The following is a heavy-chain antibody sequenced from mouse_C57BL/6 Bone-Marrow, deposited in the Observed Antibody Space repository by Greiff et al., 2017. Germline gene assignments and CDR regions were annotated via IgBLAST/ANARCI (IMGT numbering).Heavy chain of an antibody. Sequence: EVQLQQSGPELVKPGASVKISCKASGYSFTGYYMNWVKQSPEKSLEWIGEINPSTGGTTYNQKFKAKATLTVNKSSSTAYMQRKSLTSEDSAVYYCASSWFAYWGQGTLVTVSA. J-gene: IGHJ3*01. V-gene: IGHV1-42*01. CDR2: INPSTGGT. CDR1: GYSFTGYY. CDR3: ASSWFAY.